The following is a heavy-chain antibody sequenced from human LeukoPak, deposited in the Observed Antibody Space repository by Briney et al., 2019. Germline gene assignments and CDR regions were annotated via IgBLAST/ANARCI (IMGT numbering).Heavy chain of an antibody. CDR3: ATDMVRGANDY. V-gene: IGHV4-34*01. CDR1: GGSFSGYY. J-gene: IGHJ4*02. CDR2: INHSGST. Sequence: PSETLSLTCAVSGGSFSGYYWSWIRQPPGKGLEWIREINHSGSTNYNPSLKSRVTISVDTSKNQFSLKLSSVTAADTAVYYCATDMVRGANDYWGQGTLVTVSS. D-gene: IGHD3-10*01.